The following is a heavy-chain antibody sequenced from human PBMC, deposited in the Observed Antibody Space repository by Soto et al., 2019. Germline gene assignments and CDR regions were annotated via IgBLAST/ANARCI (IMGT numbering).Heavy chain of an antibody. CDR1: GGSISSSSYY. CDR2: IYYSGST. CDR3: ARRFVSYGDYGVDY. V-gene: IGHV4-39*01. D-gene: IGHD4-17*01. Sequence: PSETLSLTCTVSGGSISSSSYYWGWIRQPPGKGLEWIGSIYYSGSTYYNPSLKSRVTISVDTSKNQFSLKLSSVTAADTAVYYCARRFVSYGDYGVDYWGQGTLVTVSS. J-gene: IGHJ4*02.